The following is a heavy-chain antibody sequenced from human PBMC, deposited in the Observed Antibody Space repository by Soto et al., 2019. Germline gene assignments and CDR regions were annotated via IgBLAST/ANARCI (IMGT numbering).Heavy chain of an antibody. CDR1: GYTFTGYY. D-gene: IGHD6-6*01. J-gene: IGHJ6*02. Sequence: ASVKVSCKASGYTFTGYYMHWVRQAPGQGLEWMGIINPSGGSTSYAQKFQGRVTMTRDTSTSTVYMELSSLRSEDTAVYYCARDLKIRVAARSQPRRFNYYYYGMDVWGQGTTVTVSS. CDR2: INPSGGST. V-gene: IGHV1-46*01. CDR3: ARDLKIRVAARSQPRRFNYYYYGMDV.